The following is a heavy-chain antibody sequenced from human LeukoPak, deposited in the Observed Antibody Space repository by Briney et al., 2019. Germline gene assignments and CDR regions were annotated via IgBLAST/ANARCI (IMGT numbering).Heavy chain of an antibody. CDR1: GASISAYH. D-gene: IGHD5-18*01. Sequence: PSETLSLTCSVSGASISAYHWSWIRQPAGKGLEWIGRIYSSGRTNYIPSLKSRLTMSVDTSKNQFSLKLYSVTAADTAVYYCARDHSYPDYWGQGTLVTVSS. CDR2: IYSSGRT. V-gene: IGHV4-4*07. J-gene: IGHJ4*02. CDR3: ARDHSYPDY.